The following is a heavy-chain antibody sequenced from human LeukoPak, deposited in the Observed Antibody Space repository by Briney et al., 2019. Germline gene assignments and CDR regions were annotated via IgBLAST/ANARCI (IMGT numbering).Heavy chain of an antibody. J-gene: IGHJ6*03. Sequence: ASVKVSCKASGYTFTGYYIHWVRQAPGQGLEWIGWINPNSGDTNYAQNFQGRVTMTRDTSFSTAYMELSRLRFDDTAMYYCARHLTVVTPDYYFYMDVWGKGTTVTVSS. CDR3: ARHLTVVTPDYYFYMDV. CDR2: INPNSGDT. D-gene: IGHD4-23*01. CDR1: GYTFTGYY. V-gene: IGHV1-2*02.